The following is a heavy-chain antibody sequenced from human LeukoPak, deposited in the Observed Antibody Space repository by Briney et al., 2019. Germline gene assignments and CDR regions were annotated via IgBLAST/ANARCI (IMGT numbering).Heavy chain of an antibody. D-gene: IGHD6-19*01. V-gene: IGHV1-69*06. J-gene: IGHJ3*02. CDR2: IIPIFGTA. Sequence: SVKVSCKASGGTFSSYAISWVRQAPGQGLEWMGGIIPIFGTANYAQKFQGRVTITADKSTSTAYMELSSLRSEDTAVYYCADPSGYSSGWQDAFDIWGQGTMVTVSS. CDR1: GGTFSSYA. CDR3: ADPSGYSSGWQDAFDI.